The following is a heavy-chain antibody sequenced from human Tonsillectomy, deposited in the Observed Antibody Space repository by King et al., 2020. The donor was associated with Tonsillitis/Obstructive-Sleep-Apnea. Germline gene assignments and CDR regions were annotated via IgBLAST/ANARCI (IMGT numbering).Heavy chain of an antibody. J-gene: IGHJ4*02. CDR3: ARGDEDIVVVPAAISFDY. D-gene: IGHD2-2*02. V-gene: IGHV1-18*01. CDR2: ISAYNGNT. CDR1: GYTFTSYG. Sequence: QLVQSGAEVKKPGASVKVSCKASGYTFTSYGISWVRQAPGQGLEWMGWISAYNGNTNYAQKLQGRVTMTTDTSTRTAYMELRSLRFDDTAVYYCARGDEDIVVVPAAISFDYWGQGTLVTVSS.